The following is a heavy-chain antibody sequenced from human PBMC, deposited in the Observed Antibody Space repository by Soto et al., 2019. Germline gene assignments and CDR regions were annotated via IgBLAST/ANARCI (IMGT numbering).Heavy chain of an antibody. Sequence: HGESLKISCKGSGYSFTSYWISWVRQMPGKGLEWMGRIDPSDSYTNYSPSFQGHVTISADKSISTAYLQWSSLKASDTAMYYCARQMVPPEYYYYYYGMDVWGQGTTVTVSS. V-gene: IGHV5-10-1*01. CDR2: IDPSDSYT. D-gene: IGHD2-8*01. CDR3: ARQMVPPEYYYYYYGMDV. J-gene: IGHJ6*02. CDR1: GYSFTSYW.